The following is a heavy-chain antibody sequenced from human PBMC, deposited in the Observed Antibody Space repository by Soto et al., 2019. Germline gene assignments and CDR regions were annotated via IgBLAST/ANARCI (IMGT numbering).Heavy chain of an antibody. D-gene: IGHD6-19*01. V-gene: IGHV1-3*05. CDR2: INAGNGNT. J-gene: IGHJ4*02. CDR3: ARAVAVAADFDY. CDR1: GYTFTGYA. Sequence: QVQLVQSGDEEKKPGASVKVSCKASGYTFTGYAMHWVRQAPGQRLEWMGWINAGNGNTKYSQKFQGRVTITRDTSASTAYMEPSSLRSEDTAVYYCARAVAVAADFDYWGQGTLVTVSS.